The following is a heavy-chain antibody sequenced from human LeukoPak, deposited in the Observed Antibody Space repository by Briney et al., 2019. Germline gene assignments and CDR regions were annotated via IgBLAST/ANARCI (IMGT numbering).Heavy chain of an antibody. Sequence: PSETLSLTCTVSGYSISSGYYWGWIRQPPGKGLEWIGSIYHSGSTNYNPSLKSRVTISVDTSKNQFSLKLSSVTAADTAVYYCARPAIAAARNWFDPWGQGTLVTVSS. CDR3: ARPAIAAARNWFDP. J-gene: IGHJ5*02. CDR2: IYHSGST. CDR1: GYSISSGYY. D-gene: IGHD6-13*01. V-gene: IGHV4-38-2*02.